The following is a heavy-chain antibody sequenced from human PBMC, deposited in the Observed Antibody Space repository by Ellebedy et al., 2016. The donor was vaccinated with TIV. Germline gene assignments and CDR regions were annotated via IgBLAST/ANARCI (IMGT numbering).Heavy chain of an antibody. J-gene: IGHJ4*02. CDR2: IYYSGST. CDR1: GGSISSGGYY. V-gene: IGHV4-31*03. D-gene: IGHD6-6*01. CDR3: ARGRYSSSVGY. Sequence: SETLSLXCTVSGGSISSGGYYWSWIRQHPGKGLEWIGYIYYSGSTYYNPSLKSRVTISVDTSKNQFSLKLSSVTAADTAVYYCARGRYSSSVGYWGQGTLVTVSS.